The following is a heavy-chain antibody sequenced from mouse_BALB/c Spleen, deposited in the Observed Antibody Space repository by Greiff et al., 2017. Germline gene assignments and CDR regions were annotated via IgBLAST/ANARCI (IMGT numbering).Heavy chain of an antibody. V-gene: IGHV5-6-5*01. CDR3: ARGGPYGYDAMDY. CDR1: GFTFSSYA. D-gene: IGHD1-2*01. J-gene: IGHJ4*01. CDR2: ISSGGST. Sequence: EVKLMESGGGLVKPGGSLKLSCAASGFTFSSYAMSWVRQTPEKRLEWVASISSGGSTYYPDSVKGRFTISRDNARNILYLQMSSLRSEDTAMYYCARGGPYGYDAMDYWGQGTSVTVSS.